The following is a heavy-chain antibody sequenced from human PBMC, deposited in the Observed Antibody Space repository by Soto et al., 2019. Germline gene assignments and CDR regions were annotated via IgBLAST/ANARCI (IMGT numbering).Heavy chain of an antibody. CDR1: GYTFTGYY. Sequence: ASVKVSCKASGYTFTGYYMHWVRQAPGQGLEWMGWINPNSGGTNYAQKFQGRVTMTRDTSISTAYMELSRLRSDDTAVYYCARVRYCTNGVCLSPFDYWGQGTLVTVSS. CDR3: ARVRYCTNGVCLSPFDY. V-gene: IGHV1-2*02. D-gene: IGHD2-8*01. CDR2: INPNSGGT. J-gene: IGHJ4*02.